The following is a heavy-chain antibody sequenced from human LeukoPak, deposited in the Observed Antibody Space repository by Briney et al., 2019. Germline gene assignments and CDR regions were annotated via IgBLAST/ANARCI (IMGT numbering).Heavy chain of an antibody. CDR2: IYSGGNT. V-gene: IGHV3-53*01. CDR1: GLTVSSNC. Sequence: PGGSLRLSCAASGLTVSSNCMSWVRQAPGKGLEWVSFIYSGGNTYYADSVKGRFTISRDNSKNTVHLQMNSLRAEDTAVYYCARDSVWFGERYYFDYWGQGTLVTVSS. D-gene: IGHD3-10*01. CDR3: ARDSVWFGERYYFDY. J-gene: IGHJ4*02.